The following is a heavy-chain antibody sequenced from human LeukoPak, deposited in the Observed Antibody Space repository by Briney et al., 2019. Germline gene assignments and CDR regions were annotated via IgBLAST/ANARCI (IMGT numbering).Heavy chain of an antibody. CDR2: ISSSSSYI. V-gene: IGHV3-21*01. CDR3: ARDLGIAAAGTSSD. J-gene: IGHJ4*02. Sequence: GGSLRLSCAASGFTFSSYCMNWVRQAPGKGLEWVSSISSSSSYIYYADSVKGRFTISRDNAKNSLYLQMNSLRAEDTAVYYCARDLGIAAAGTSSDWGQGTLVTVSS. CDR1: GFTFSSYC. D-gene: IGHD6-13*01.